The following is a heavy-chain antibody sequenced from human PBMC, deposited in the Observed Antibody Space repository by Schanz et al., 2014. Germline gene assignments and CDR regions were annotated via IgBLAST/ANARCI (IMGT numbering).Heavy chain of an antibody. CDR1: GFTFSTHA. CDR2: ISGDHRTA. J-gene: IGHJ2*01. Sequence: EMQLLESGGGLIQPGGSLRLSCAASGFTFSTHAMSWVRQAPGKGLEWVSSISGDHRTAFYADSVKGRFTISRDNSKNPLYLQMNSLRAEDTAIYYCAKDAPYPFDLWGRGTLVTVSS. CDR3: AKDAPYPFDL. V-gene: IGHV3-23*01.